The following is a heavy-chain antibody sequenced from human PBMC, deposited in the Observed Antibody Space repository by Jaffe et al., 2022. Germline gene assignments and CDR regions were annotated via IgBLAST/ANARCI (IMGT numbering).Heavy chain of an antibody. J-gene: IGHJ1*01. V-gene: IGHV3-48*03. D-gene: IGHD3-22*01. CDR1: GFTFSSYE. CDR3: ARNAGAHSSGYYRVIYFQH. Sequence: EVQLVESGGGLVQPGGSLRLSCAASGFTFSSYEMNWVRQAPGKGLEWVSYISSSGSTIYYADSVKGRFTISRDNAKNSLYLQMNSLRAEDTAVYYCARNAGAHSSGYYRVIYFQHWGQGTLVTVSS. CDR2: ISSSGSTI.